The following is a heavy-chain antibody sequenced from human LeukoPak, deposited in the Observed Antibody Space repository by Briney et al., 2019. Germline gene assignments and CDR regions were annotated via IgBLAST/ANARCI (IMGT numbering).Heavy chain of an antibody. Sequence: ASVKVSCKASGYTFTGYYMHWVRQAPGQGLEWVGWINPNSGGTNYAQKFQGRVTMTRDTSISTAYMELSRLRSDDTAVYYCARSGVWSGYYTIDYFDYWGQGTLVTVSS. V-gene: IGHV1-2*02. CDR3: ARSGVWSGYYTIDYFDY. D-gene: IGHD3-3*01. CDR1: GYTFTGYY. CDR2: INPNSGGT. J-gene: IGHJ4*02.